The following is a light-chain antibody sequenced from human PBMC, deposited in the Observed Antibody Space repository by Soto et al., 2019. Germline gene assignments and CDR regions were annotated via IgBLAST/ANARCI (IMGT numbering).Light chain of an antibody. V-gene: IGKV3-15*01. CDR3: QQYNSLPLT. J-gene: IGKJ4*01. CDR2: GAS. CDR1: QSISTK. Sequence: IGMRQSPATLSVSPGERATLSCRASQSISTKLAWYQQKPGQAPRLLLYGASTRATGIPVRFSGSGSGTEFTLTISSLQSEDFAGYYCQQYNSLPLTFGGGTKVDI.